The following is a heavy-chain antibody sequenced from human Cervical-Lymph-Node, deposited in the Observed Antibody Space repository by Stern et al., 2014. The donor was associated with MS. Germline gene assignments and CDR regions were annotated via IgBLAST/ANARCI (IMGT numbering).Heavy chain of an antibody. CDR3: ATSYTMISEGFDF. V-gene: IGHV4-39*01. Sequence: QVQLQESGPGLVKPSETLSLTCTVSGVSISGNNYHWSWIRQPPGKGLEWIGSIDHSGATFYSPSLESRISLSTDTSNNQVTLRRVFLTAADTAVYYCATSYTMISEGFDFWGQGTLVTVSS. CDR1: GVSISGNNYH. J-gene: IGHJ4*02. D-gene: IGHD3-22*01. CDR2: IDHSGAT.